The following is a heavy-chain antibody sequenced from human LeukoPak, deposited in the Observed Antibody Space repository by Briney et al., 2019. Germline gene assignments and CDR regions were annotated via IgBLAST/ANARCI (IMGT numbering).Heavy chain of an antibody. V-gene: IGHV4-4*02. J-gene: IGHJ4*02. CDR3: ARHPYSSTWSVTTGYFYY. CDR1: GGSISSSNW. Sequence: PSGTLSLTCAVSGGSISSSNWWSWVRQPPGKGLEWIGSIYYSGSTYYNPSLKSRVTISVDTSKNQFSLKLSSVTAADTAVYYCARHPYSSTWSVTTGYFYYWGQGTLVTVSS. D-gene: IGHD6-13*01. CDR2: IYYSGST.